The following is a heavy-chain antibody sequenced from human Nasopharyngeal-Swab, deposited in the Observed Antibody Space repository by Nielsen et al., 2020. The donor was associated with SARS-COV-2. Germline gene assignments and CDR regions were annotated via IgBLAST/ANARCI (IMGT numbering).Heavy chain of an antibody. D-gene: IGHD2-21*01. V-gene: IGHV4-61*02. Sequence: SETLSLTCAVSGYSISSGSYYWSWIRQPAGKGLEWIGRIYTSGSTNYNPSLKSRVTISVDTSKNQFSLKLSSVTAADTAVYYCARTRMKTYCGGDCYSTDFDLWGRGTLVTVSS. CDR2: IYTSGST. CDR3: ARTRMKTYCGGDCYSTDFDL. CDR1: GYSISSGSYY. J-gene: IGHJ2*01.